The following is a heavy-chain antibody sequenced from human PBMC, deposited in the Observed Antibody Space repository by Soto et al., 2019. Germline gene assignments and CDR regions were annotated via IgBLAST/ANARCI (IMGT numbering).Heavy chain of an antibody. J-gene: IGHJ4*02. CDR3: VRELGLAY. CDR1: GLTLSNYW. D-gene: IGHD7-27*01. CDR2: INKDGSQK. V-gene: IGHV3-7*03. Sequence: GWSLGLCCAASGLTLSNYWLTWVRQAPGKGLEWVANINKDGSQKNYVDSVKGRFTIARDNGQNSLSLQINSLRVEDTAVYYCVRELGLAYWGQGALVTVSS.